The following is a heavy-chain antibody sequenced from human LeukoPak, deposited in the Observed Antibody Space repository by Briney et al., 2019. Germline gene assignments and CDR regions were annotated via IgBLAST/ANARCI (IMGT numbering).Heavy chain of an antibody. CDR3: ATDGAGFDT. V-gene: IGHV3-11*01. CDR1: GLTFNDYY. J-gene: IGHJ5*02. Sequence: GGSLRLSCAASGLTFNDYYMSWIRPAPGKGLEWLSYINIGGTNTHYADSVKGRFTISRDNAKKSLYLEMNNLRAEDTAVYYCATDGAGFDTWGQGVLVTVSS. CDR2: INIGGTNT.